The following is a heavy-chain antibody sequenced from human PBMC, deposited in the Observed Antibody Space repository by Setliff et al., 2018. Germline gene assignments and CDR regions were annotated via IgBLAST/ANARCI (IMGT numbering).Heavy chain of an antibody. CDR2: NSVY. D-gene: IGHD2-2*01. CDR3: ARGPPDFVVVPAAAKFDY. CDR1: GGTFSSYG. Sequence: ASVKVSCKASGGTFSSYGINWVRQAPGQGLEWMGWNSVYAREFQGRVTMTIDTPTSTAYMELRSLRSDDTAVYYCARGPPDFVVVPAAAKFDYWGPGTQVTVSS. V-gene: IGHV1-18*01. J-gene: IGHJ4*02.